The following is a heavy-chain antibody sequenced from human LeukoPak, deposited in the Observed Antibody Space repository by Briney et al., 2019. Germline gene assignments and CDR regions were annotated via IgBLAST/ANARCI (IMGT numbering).Heavy chain of an antibody. CDR2: IIPIFGTA. D-gene: IGHD6-6*01. V-gene: IGHV1-69*06. Sequence: SVKVSCKASGGTFSSYAISWVRQAPGQGLEWMGGIIPIFGTANYAQKFQGRVTITADKSTSTAYMELSSLRSEDTAVYYCARTSRQLVPYNYYYYYMDVWGKGTTVTVSS. CDR1: GGTFSSYA. J-gene: IGHJ6*03. CDR3: ARTSRQLVPYNYYYYYMDV.